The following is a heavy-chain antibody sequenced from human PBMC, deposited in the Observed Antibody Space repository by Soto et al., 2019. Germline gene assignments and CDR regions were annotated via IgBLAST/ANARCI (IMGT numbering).Heavy chain of an antibody. CDR1: GFSLSTSGVG. CDR3: AHTFFFSTTGRSRPAFDI. CDR2: IYWDDDK. V-gene: IGHV2-5*02. Sequence: QITLKESGPTLVKPTQTLTLTCTFSGFSLSTSGVGVGWIRQPPGKALEWLALIYWDDDKRYSPSLKSRLTITKDTSKNQVVLTMTNMDPVDTATYYCAHTFFFSTTGRSRPAFDIWGQGTMVTVSS. J-gene: IGHJ3*02. D-gene: IGHD1-1*01.